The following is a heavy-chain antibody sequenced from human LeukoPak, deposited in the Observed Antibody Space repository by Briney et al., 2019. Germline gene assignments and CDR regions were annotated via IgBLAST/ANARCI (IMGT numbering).Heavy chain of an antibody. Sequence: ASVKVSCKASGYTFTSYGISWVRQAPGQGLEWMGWISAYNGNTKYTQKLRGRVTMTTDTSTNTAYMELRSLRSDDTAVYYCARDTSSDLNSPSSLFDYWGQGTLVTVSS. CDR3: ARDTSSDLNSPSSLFDY. J-gene: IGHJ4*02. CDR1: GYTFTSYG. V-gene: IGHV1-18*01. CDR2: ISAYNGNT. D-gene: IGHD2-2*01.